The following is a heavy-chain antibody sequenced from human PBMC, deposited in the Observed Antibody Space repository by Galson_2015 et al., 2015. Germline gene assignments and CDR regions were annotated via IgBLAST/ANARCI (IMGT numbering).Heavy chain of an antibody. J-gene: IGHJ6*03. CDR3: ARGSYFHVLSGPYYYHMDV. V-gene: IGHV3-11*01. D-gene: IGHD3-3*01. Sequence: ADSVKGRFTISRDHAKNSLYLQMSSLRVEDTAVYYCARGSYFHVLSGPYYYHMDVWGKGTTVTVSS.